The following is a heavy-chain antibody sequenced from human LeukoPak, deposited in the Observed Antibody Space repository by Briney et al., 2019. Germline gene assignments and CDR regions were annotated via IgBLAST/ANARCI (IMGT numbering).Heavy chain of an antibody. V-gene: IGHV3-73*01. J-gene: IGHJ6*02. CDR2: IRNKANNYAT. D-gene: IGHD1-26*01. Sequence: GGSLRLSCTASAFAFSNHAMSWVRQAPGKGLEWVGRIRNKANNYATAYATSVKGRFTLSRDDSKNTAYLQMNSLKTEDTALYYCVRGAASGSYYGLGVWGQGATVTVSS. CDR3: VRGAASGSYYGLGV. CDR1: AFAFSNHA.